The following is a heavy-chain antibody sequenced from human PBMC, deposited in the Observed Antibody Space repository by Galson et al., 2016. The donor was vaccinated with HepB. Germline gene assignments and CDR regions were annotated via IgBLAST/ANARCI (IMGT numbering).Heavy chain of an antibody. Sequence: TLSLTCGVSGGSISSGGYFWSWIRQHPGKGLKWITSIYSIAYTYYNPALKSRIDISIDTSKNRFSLRLTSVTAADTAVYYCAGGSNSRGKEYFGYWGQGTLVTVAS. D-gene: IGHD4-23*01. CDR3: AGGSNSRGKEYFGY. CDR1: GGSISSGGYF. J-gene: IGHJ4*02. CDR2: IYSIAYT. V-gene: IGHV4-31*11.